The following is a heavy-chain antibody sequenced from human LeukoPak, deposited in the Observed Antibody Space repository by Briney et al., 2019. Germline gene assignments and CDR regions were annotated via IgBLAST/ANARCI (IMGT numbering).Heavy chain of an antibody. CDR3: ARLGNSYSSSWYRY. CDR1: GYTFTGYW. D-gene: IGHD6-13*01. J-gene: IGHJ4*02. Sequence: GESLKISCKTSGYTFTGYWIGWVRQMPGKGLEWMGIIYPGDSDTRYSPSFQGQVTISADKSISTAYLQWSSLKASDTAMYYCARLGNSYSSSWYRYWGQGTLVTVSS. V-gene: IGHV5-51*01. CDR2: IYPGDSDT.